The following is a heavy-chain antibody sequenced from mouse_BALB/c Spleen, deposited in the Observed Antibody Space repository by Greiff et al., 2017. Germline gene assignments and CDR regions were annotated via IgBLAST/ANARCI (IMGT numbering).Heavy chain of an antibody. CDR2: IRLKSNNYAT. CDR1: GFTFSNYW. J-gene: IGHJ2*01. D-gene: IGHD1-1*01. Sequence: EVQGVESGGGLVQPGGSMKLSCVASGFTFSNYWMNWVRQSPEKGLEWVAEIRLKSNNYATHYAESVKGRFTISRDDSKSSVYLQMNNLRAEDTGIYYCTRGYGSSNYYFDYWGQGTTLTVSS. V-gene: IGHV6-6*02. CDR3: TRGYGSSNYYFDY.